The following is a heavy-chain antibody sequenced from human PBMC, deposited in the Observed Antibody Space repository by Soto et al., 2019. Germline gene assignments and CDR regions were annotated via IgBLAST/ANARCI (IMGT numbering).Heavy chain of an antibody. CDR2: IHYSGRT. Sequence: WTWIRQPPGKGLEWIGYIHYSGRTFYNPSLESRVIISVDTSKNQFSLNLRSVTAADTAVYYCASFSPPGYYYMDVWGKGTSVTVAS. CDR3: ASFSPPGYYYMDV. J-gene: IGHJ6*03. V-gene: IGHV4-31*02.